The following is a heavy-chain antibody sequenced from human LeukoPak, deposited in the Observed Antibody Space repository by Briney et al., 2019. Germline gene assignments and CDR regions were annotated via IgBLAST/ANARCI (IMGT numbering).Heavy chain of an antibody. CDR1: GYTFTSYD. Sequence: ASVTVSCKASGYTFTSYDIHWVRQAPGQGLEWMGWMSTNNDITVYAQTFQGRVTITRSTSMSTAYMELSSLRSEDTAVYYCARPRSAYYDSSGFYIWGQGSLVTVSS. V-gene: IGHV1-8*01. CDR3: ARPRSAYYDSSGFYI. D-gene: IGHD3-22*01. J-gene: IGHJ4*02. CDR2: MSTNNDIT.